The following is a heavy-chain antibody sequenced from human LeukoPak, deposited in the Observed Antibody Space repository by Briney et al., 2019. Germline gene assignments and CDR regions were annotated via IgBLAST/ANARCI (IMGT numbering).Heavy chain of an antibody. CDR1: GFTVSSNY. CDR2: IYSGGST. D-gene: IGHD6-6*01. CDR3: ARDREVSSSMGDY. V-gene: IGHV3-66*01. Sequence: GGSLRLSCAASGFTVSSNYMSWVRQAPGKGLEWVSVIYSGGSTYYADSVKGRFTISRDNSKNTLYLQMNSLRAEDTAVYYCARDREVSSSMGDYWGQGTLATVSS. J-gene: IGHJ4*02.